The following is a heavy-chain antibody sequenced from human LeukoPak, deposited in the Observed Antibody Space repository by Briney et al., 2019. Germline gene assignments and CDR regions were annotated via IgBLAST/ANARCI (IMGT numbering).Heavy chain of an antibody. CDR3: ARGPLYYYDSSGHNWFDP. Sequence: GGSLRLSCAASGFTFSSYSMNWVRQAPGKGLEWVSYISSSSSTICYADSVRGRFTISRDNAKNSLYLQMNSLRAEDTAVYYCARGPLYYYDSSGHNWFDPWGQGTLVTVSS. J-gene: IGHJ5*02. CDR2: ISSSSSTI. V-gene: IGHV3-48*01. D-gene: IGHD3-22*01. CDR1: GFTFSSYS.